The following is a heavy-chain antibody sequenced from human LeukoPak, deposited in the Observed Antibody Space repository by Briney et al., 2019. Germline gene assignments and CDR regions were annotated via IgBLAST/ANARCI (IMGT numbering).Heavy chain of an antibody. CDR3: ARDPLYSSSWYVVPDY. CDR2: ISTYSGNT. D-gene: IGHD6-13*01. CDR1: GSAFTINS. Sequence: ASVNLSCKASGSAFTINSISWVRHAPGQGLGWVGWISTYSGNTNYAQKLQGRVTITTDTSTSSAYMELRSLRSDDAAVYYCARDPLYSSSWYVVPDYWGQGTLVTVSS. J-gene: IGHJ4*02. V-gene: IGHV1-18*01.